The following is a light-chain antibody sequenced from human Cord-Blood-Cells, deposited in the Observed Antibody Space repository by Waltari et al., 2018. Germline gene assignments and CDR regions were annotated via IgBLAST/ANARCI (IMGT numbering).Light chain of an antibody. CDR3: CAYAGSYTWV. CDR1: SSDVGGYNY. Sequence: QSALTQPRSVSGSPGQSVTISCTGTSSDVGGYNYVSWYQQHPGKAPKLMIYDVSKRPSGVPSHFAGCKSGNTASLTNSGLQAEDEADYYCCAYAGSYTWVFGGGTKLTV. V-gene: IGLV2-11*01. CDR2: DVS. J-gene: IGLJ3*02.